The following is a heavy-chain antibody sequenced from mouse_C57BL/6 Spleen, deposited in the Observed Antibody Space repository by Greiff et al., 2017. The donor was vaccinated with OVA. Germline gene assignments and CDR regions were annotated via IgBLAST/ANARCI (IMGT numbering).Heavy chain of an antibody. J-gene: IGHJ3*01. CDR3: ARSPSLLAWFAY. D-gene: IGHD2-1*01. V-gene: IGHV1-81*01. Sequence: QVQLQQSGAELARPGASVKLSCKASGYTFTSYGISWVKQRTGQGLEWIGEIYPRSGNTYYNEKFKGKATLTADKSSSTAYMELRSLTSEDSAVSFCARSPSLLAWFAYWGQGTLVTVSA. CDR2: IYPRSGNT. CDR1: GYTFTSYG.